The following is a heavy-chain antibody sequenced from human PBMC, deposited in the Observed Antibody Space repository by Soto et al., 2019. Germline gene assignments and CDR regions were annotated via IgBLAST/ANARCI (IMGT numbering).Heavy chain of an antibody. CDR2: MNPNSGNT. J-gene: IGHJ4*02. Sequence: ASVKVSCKASGYTFASYDSNWVRQATGQGLEWMGWMNPNSGNTGYAQKFQGRVTMTRNTSISTAYMELSSLRSEDTAVYYCARVGDFWSGYYLGYWGQGTLVTVSS. CDR3: ARVGDFWSGYYLGY. V-gene: IGHV1-8*01. CDR1: GYTFASYD. D-gene: IGHD3-3*01.